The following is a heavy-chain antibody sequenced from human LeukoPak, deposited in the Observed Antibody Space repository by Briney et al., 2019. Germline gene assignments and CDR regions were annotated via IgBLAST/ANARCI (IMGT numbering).Heavy chain of an antibody. V-gene: IGHV3-23*01. CDR1: GFTFSSYA. CDR3: AKLDTPAAIAPYYFDY. Sequence: GGSLRLSCAASGFTFSSYAMSWVRQAPGKGLEWVSTISGSGGSTYYADSVKGRFTISRDSSKNTLYLQMNSLRAEDTAVYYCAKLDTPAAIAPYYFDYWGRGTLVTVSS. D-gene: IGHD2-2*01. CDR2: ISGSGGST. J-gene: IGHJ4*02.